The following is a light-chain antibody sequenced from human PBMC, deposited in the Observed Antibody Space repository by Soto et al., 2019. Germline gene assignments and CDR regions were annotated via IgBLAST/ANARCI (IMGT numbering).Light chain of an antibody. CDR3: AAWDDSRSGHVV. J-gene: IGLJ2*01. Sequence: QAVLTKPPSASGTPGQRVTISCSGSSSNIGSNYVYWYQQLPGTAPKLLIYRNNQRPSGVPDRFSGSKSGTSASLAISGLRSEDEADYYCAAWDDSRSGHVVFGGGTKLTVL. CDR2: RNN. V-gene: IGLV1-47*01. CDR1: SSNIGSNY.